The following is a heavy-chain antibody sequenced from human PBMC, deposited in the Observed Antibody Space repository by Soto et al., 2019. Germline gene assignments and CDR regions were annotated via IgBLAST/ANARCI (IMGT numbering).Heavy chain of an antibody. CDR1: GGTFSSYT. CDR3: SSPGIAVAGPSDAFDI. V-gene: IGHV1-69*02. D-gene: IGHD6-19*01. Sequence: SVKVSCKASGGTFSSYTISWVRQAPGQGLEWMGRIIPILGIANYAQKFQGRVTITADKSTSTAYMELSSLRSEDTAVYYCSSPGIAVAGPSDAFDIWGQGTMVTVSS. J-gene: IGHJ3*02. CDR2: IIPILGIA.